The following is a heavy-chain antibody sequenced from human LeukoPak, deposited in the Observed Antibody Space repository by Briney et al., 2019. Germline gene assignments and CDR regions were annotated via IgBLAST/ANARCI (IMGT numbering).Heavy chain of an antibody. CDR3: ARVYSSSWYYYYYYGMDV. V-gene: IGHV1-8*01. Sequence: GASVKVSCKASGYTFTSYDINWVRQATGQGLEWMGWMNPNSGNTGYAQKFQGRDTMTRNTSISTAYMELSSLRSEDTAVYYCARVYSSSWYYYYYYGMDVWGQGTTVTVSS. CDR1: GYTFTSYD. CDR2: MNPNSGNT. J-gene: IGHJ6*02. D-gene: IGHD6-13*01.